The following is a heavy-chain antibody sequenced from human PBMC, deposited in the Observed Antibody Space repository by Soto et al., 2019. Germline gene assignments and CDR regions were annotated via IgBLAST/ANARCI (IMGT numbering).Heavy chain of an antibody. CDR2: IKSKTDGGTT. J-gene: IGHJ4*02. D-gene: IGHD3-22*01. V-gene: IGHV3-15*01. CDR1: GVTLSNAW. Sequence: GGSVRLSCAASGVTLSNAWMIWVRQAPGKGLEWVGRIKSKTDGGTTDYAAPVKGRFTISRDDSKNTLYLQMNSLKTEDTAVYYCTTYDSSGYYYVDYWGQGTLVTVSS. CDR3: TTYDSSGYYYVDY.